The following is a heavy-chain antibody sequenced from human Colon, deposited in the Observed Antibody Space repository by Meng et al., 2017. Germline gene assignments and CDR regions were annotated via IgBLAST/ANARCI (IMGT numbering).Heavy chain of an antibody. Sequence: VQVQESGPGLVKPWGTLSLTCDVSGGSINSSDGWSWVRQPPGKGLEWIAEIFHSGSTNYKSSLKSRATISVDRSKNQFSLKLNSVTAADTAVYYCAAIFGLGPGYWGQGTLVTVSS. CDR2: IFHSGST. D-gene: IGHD3-3*01. J-gene: IGHJ4*02. CDR3: AAIFGLGPGY. CDR1: GGSINSSDG. V-gene: IGHV4-4*02.